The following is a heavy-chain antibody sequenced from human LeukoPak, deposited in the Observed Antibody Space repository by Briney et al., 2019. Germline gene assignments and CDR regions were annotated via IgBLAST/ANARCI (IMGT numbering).Heavy chain of an antibody. D-gene: IGHD3-16*01. Sequence: GGFLRLSCTASGFTFSSYWMHWVRQAPGKGLVWVSRINTDGSTTSYADSVKGRFTISRDNAKNTLYLQMYSLRAEDTAVYYCAREWGGMDYWGQGTLVTVSS. CDR3: AREWGGMDY. CDR1: GFTFSSYW. V-gene: IGHV3-74*01. J-gene: IGHJ4*02. CDR2: INTDGSTT.